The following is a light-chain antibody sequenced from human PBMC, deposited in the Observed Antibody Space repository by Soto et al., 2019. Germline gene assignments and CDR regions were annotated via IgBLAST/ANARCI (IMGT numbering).Light chain of an antibody. CDR2: HNN. V-gene: IGLV1-51*01. Sequence: QSVLTQPPSVSAAPGQKVTISCSGSSSNIGNNYVSWYQQLPGTAPKLLIFHNNRRPSGIPDRFSGSKSGTSATLGITGLQTGDEADYYCGTWDSSRTGLFGGGTQLTVL. CDR1: SSNIGNNY. J-gene: IGLJ3*02. CDR3: GTWDSSRTGL.